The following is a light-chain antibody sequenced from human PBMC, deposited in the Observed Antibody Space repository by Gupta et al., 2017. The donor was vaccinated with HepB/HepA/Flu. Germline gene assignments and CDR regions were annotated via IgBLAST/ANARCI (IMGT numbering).Light chain of an antibody. CDR1: QSIITY. CDR2: STS. V-gene: IGKV1-39*01. J-gene: IGKJ5*01. CDR3: QQSYSNPT. Sequence: DIQMTQSPSSLSASLGDRVTITCRASQSIITYLNWYQQKPGKAPKLLIYSTSSLQSGVTSRFSGSGSETDFTLTITSLQPEDFATYYCQQSYSNPTFGQGTRLEIK.